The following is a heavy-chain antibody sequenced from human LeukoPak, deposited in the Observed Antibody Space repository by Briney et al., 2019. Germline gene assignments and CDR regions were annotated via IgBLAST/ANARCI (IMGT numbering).Heavy chain of an antibody. D-gene: IGHD3-9*01. CDR1: GFTFSNYA. CDR2: ISTSGGST. J-gene: IGHJ4*02. Sequence: GGPLRLSCAASGFTFSNYAMNWVRQAPGKGLEWVSGISTSGGSTYYADSVKGRFTISRDNSKNTVSLQMNSLRTEDTAVYYCAKAEGYDILTGLDYWGQGTLVTVSS. V-gene: IGHV3-23*01. CDR3: AKAEGYDILTGLDY.